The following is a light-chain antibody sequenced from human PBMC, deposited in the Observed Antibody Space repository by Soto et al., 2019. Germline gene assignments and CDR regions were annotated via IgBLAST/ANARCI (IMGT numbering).Light chain of an antibody. J-gene: IGKJ1*01. CDR1: QSISSW. CDR3: QQYNSYSWT. V-gene: IGKV1-5*03. Sequence: DIQMTQSPSTLSASVGDRVTLTCRASQSISSWLAWYQQKPGKAPKLLIYKASSLHNGVPSRFSGSGSGTEFTLTISSLQPDDFATYYCQQYNSYSWTFGGGTTVEVK. CDR2: KAS.